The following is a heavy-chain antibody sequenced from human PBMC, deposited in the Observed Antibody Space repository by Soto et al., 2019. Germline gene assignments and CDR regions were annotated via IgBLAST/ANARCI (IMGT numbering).Heavy chain of an antibody. CDR2: MNPDSGET. J-gene: IGHJ4*02. CDR1: GYTFTSND. V-gene: IGHV1-8*01. D-gene: IGHD1-26*01. Sequence: QVQLVQSGAEVKKPGASVKVSCKASGYTFTSNDINWVRQATGQGLEWMGWMNPDSGETGYARKFQGRVTMTRNTSISTAYMELSSLRSEDTAVYFCARGQVWEQDYWGQGPLVTVSS. CDR3: ARGQVWEQDY.